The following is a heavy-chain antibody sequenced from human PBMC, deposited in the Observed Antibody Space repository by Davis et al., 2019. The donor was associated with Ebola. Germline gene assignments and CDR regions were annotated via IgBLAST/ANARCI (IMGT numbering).Heavy chain of an antibody. J-gene: IGHJ4*02. Sequence: SETLSLTCIVSGGSMTGSYWSWLRQTPEKGLEWIAYVYHNGGTDYSPSLKSRVTISIDRSKNQFSLKLTSVTAADSALYYWARYDFGSGSFDFWGQGTLVTVSS. CDR2: VYHNGGT. D-gene: IGHD3-10*01. V-gene: IGHV4-59*01. CDR3: ARYDFGSGSFDF. CDR1: GGSMTGSY.